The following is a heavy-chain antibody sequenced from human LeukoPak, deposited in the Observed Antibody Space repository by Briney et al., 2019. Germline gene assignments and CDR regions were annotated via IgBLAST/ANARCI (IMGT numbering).Heavy chain of an antibody. CDR2: INPNSGGT. CDR1: GYTLTAYY. D-gene: IGHD3-22*01. Sequence: ASVKVSCKASGYTLTAYYLHWVRQAPGQGLEWMGRINPNSGGTTYAQKFQGRATMTRDTSIGTAYMELSSLRSDDTAVYYCARPHYESSGLYVDAFDIWGQGTMVTVSS. J-gene: IGHJ3*02. V-gene: IGHV1-2*06. CDR3: ARPHYESSGLYVDAFDI.